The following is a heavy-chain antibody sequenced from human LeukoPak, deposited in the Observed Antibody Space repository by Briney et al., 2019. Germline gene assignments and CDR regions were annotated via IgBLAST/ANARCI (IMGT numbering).Heavy chain of an antibody. J-gene: IGHJ4*02. CDR3: AKDFAQRVGAFDY. Sequence: GGSLRPSCAASGFTLSSYWMGWVRQAPGKGLEWVANIIQDGSVKYYADSVKGRFTISRDNSKNTLYLQMNSLRAEDTAVYYCAKDFAQRVGAFDYWGQGTLVTVSS. CDR1: GFTLSSYW. V-gene: IGHV3-7*01. D-gene: IGHD1-26*01. CDR2: IIQDGSVK.